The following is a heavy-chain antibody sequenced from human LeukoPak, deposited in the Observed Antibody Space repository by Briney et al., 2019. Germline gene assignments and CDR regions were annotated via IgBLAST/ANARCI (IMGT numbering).Heavy chain of an antibody. CDR1: GFTFSSYT. V-gene: IGHV3-30-3*01. CDR2: ISKDGSYK. D-gene: IGHD3-10*01. Sequence: PGRSLRLSCVASGFTFSSYTIHWVRQAPGKGLEWVAVISKDGSYKYYADSVKGRFTISRDNSKNTLYLQMNSLRTEDTAVYYCARDQKYYYGSGSPGNWGQGTLVTVSS. J-gene: IGHJ4*02. CDR3: ARDQKYYYGSGSPGN.